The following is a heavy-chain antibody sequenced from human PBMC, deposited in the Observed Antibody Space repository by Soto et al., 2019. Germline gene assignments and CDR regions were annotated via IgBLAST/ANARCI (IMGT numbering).Heavy chain of an antibody. CDR2: ISNDGNNK. J-gene: IGHJ4*02. CDR3: ARDRNYYGYSGFYLIDS. Sequence: GGSLRLSCAASGFTFSRYGMHWVRQAPGKGLEWVAVISNDGNNKDYADSVKGRFTISRDNSKNTLDLQMNSLSAEDTAVYYCARDRNYYGYSGFYLIDSWGQGTLVTVSS. D-gene: IGHD3-22*01. CDR1: GFTFSRYG. V-gene: IGHV3-30*03.